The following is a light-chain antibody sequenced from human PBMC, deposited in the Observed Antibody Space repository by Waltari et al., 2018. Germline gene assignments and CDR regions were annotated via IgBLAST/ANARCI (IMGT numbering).Light chain of an antibody. V-gene: IGKV1-39*01. CDR1: QVISDY. CDR2: SAS. J-gene: IGKJ2*03. Sequence: DIQMTQSPSSLSASVGDRVTITCRASQVISDYLNWYQQKPGEAPKVLIYSASKLQSGVPSRFSGSGSGTYFTLTSSSLQPEYFATYFCQQSYSNPRSFGQGTKLEIK. CDR3: QQSYSNPRS.